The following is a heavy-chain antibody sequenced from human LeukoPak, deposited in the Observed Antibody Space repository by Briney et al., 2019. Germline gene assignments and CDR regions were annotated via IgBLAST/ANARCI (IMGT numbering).Heavy chain of an antibody. V-gene: IGHV3-15*01. CDR2: IKSKTDGGTT. CDR1: GFTFSNAW. J-gene: IGHJ1*01. Sequence: GGSLRLSCAASGFTFSNAWMSWVRQAPGKGLEWVGRIKSKTDGGTTDYAAPVKGRFTISRDDSKNTLYLQMNSLKTEDTAVYYCTTVRFGELFAAEYFQHWGQGTLVTVSS. CDR3: TTVRFGELFAAEYFQH. D-gene: IGHD3-10*01.